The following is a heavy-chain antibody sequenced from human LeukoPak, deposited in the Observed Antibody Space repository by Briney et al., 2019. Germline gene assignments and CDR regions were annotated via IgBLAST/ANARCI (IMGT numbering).Heavy chain of an antibody. CDR3: ARVGYFDWGRDDVFDI. CDR2: ISSSGSTI. CDR1: GSNFEDYG. J-gene: IGHJ3*02. D-gene: IGHD3-9*01. Sequence: PGGSLRLSCADSGSNFEDYGMSWVRQAPGKGLEWVSYISSSGSTIYYADSVKGRFTISRDNAKNSLSLQMNSLRAEDTAVYYCARVGYFDWGRDDVFDIWGQGTMVTVSS. V-gene: IGHV3-48*04.